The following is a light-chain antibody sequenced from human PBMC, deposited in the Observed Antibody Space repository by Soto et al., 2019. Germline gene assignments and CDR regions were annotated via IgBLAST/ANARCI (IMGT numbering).Light chain of an antibody. CDR3: QHYNSYSEA. V-gene: IGKV1-39*01. J-gene: IGKJ1*01. CDR1: QSISSY. CDR2: ATS. Sequence: IHMTHSPSSLSAFVGDRVTITCPASQSISSYLNWYQQKPGKAPNLLIYATSSLQSGVPSRFSGSGSGTEFTLTISSLQPDDFATYYCQHYNSYSEAFGQGTKVDIK.